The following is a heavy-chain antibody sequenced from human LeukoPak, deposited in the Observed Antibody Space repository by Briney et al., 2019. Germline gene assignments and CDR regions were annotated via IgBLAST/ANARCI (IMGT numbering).Heavy chain of an antibody. CDR3: ARHSEWGIIPWAFEL. V-gene: IGHV4-38-2*01. Sequence: PSETLSLTCAVSGYSISNGYYWGWVRQPPGKGLEWIATIFESGSTYYSPSLKSRVAISVDTSRNQFSLKLSSVTAADTAVYFCARHSEWGIIPWAFELWGQGTMVTVSS. D-gene: IGHD3-16*01. CDR2: IFESGST. J-gene: IGHJ3*01. CDR1: GYSISNGYY.